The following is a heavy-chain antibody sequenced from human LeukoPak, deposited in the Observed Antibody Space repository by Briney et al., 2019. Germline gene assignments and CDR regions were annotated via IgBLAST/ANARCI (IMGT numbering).Heavy chain of an antibody. J-gene: IGHJ4*02. V-gene: IGHV4-59*08. CDR2: IYYSGST. CDR1: GGSISSYY. Sequence: SETLSLTCTVSGGSISSYYWSWIRQPPGKGLEWIGYIYYSGSTNYNPSLKSRVTISVDTSKNQFSLKLSSVTAADTAVYYCARQQSYYEFDYWGQGTLVTVSS. CDR3: ARQQSYYEFDY. D-gene: IGHD3-22*01.